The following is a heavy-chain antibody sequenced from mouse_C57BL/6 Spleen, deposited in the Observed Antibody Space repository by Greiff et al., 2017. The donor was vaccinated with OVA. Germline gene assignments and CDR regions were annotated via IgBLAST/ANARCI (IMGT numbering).Heavy chain of an antibody. CDR3: ARFPPILGYFDV. CDR2: IHPNSGST. CDR1: GYTFTSYW. Sequence: VQLQQPGAELVKPGASVKLSCKASGYTFTSYWMHWVKQRPGQGLEWIGMIHPNSGSTNYNEKFKSKATLTVDKSSSTAYMQLSSLTSEDSAVYYCARFPPILGYFDVWGTGTPVTVSA. J-gene: IGHJ1*03. V-gene: IGHV1-64*01. D-gene: IGHD1-1*01.